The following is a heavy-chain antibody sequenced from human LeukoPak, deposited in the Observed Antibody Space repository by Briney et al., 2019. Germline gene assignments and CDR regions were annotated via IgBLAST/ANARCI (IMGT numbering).Heavy chain of an antibody. CDR2: INPSGGST. CDR3: ARGPSSWIQLWLSYCYGRDV. J-gene: IGHJ6*02. D-gene: IGHD5-18*01. V-gene: IGHV1-46*01. CDR1: GYTFTSYY. Sequence: ASVKVSSKASGYTFTSYYMHRVRQAPGQGLEWMGIINPSGGSTSYAQKFQGRVTMTRETSTSTVYMELSSLRSEDTAVYYCARGPSSWIQLWLSYCYGRDVWGQGTMVTVSS.